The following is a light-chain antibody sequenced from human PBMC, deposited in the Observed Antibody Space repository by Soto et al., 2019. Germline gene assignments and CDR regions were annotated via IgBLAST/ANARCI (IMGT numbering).Light chain of an antibody. CDR1: SGDIANNY. CDR3: QSYYSSDVV. CDR2: KGN. J-gene: IGLJ2*01. V-gene: IGLV6-57*04. Sequence: NFMLTQPHSVSESPGKTVSISCTRSSGDIANNYVQWFQQRPGSAPTTVIYKGNRRPSGVPDRFSGSIDSSSNSASLTISGLKTEDEADYFCQSYYSSDVVFGGGTKLTVL.